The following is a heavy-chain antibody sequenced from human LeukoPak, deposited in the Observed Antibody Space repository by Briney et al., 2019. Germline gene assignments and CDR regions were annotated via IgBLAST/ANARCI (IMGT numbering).Heavy chain of an antibody. D-gene: IGHD5-18*01. CDR3: ARGNQDGYSYDKGYFDY. CDR1: GYPFTSYY. CDR2: INPSAGST. V-gene: IGHV1-46*01. J-gene: IGHJ4*02. Sequence: ASVKVSCKASGYPFTSYYMHWVRQAPGQGLEWMGKINPSAGSTTYAQKFQGRVTMTRDTSTSTVYMELSSLRSEDTAVYYCARGNQDGYSYDKGYFDYWGQGTLVTVSS.